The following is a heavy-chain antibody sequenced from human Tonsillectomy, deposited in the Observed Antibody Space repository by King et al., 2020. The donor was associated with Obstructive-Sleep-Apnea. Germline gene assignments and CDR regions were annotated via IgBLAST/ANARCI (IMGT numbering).Heavy chain of an antibody. D-gene: IGHD6-13*01. CDR3: ATLCATSWDVRIAEPLGY. V-gene: IGHV1-2*02. Sequence: VQLVESGAEVKKPGASVKVSCKASGYTFTDYYMHWVRQAPGQGLEWMGWINPNSGGTKDAQKFQGRVTMTRDTSISTAYMELSRLRSGDTAIYYCATLCATSWDVRIAEPLGYWGQGTLVTVSS. CDR2: INPNSGGT. CDR1: GYTFTDYY. J-gene: IGHJ4*02.